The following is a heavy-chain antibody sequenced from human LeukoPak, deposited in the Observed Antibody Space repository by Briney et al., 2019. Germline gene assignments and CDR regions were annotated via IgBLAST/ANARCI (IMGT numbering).Heavy chain of an antibody. CDR2: INHSGST. V-gene: IGHV4-34*01. CDR1: GGSFSGYY. Sequence: NSSETLSLTCAVYGGSFSGYYWSWIRQPPGKGLEWIGEINHSGSTNYNPSLKSRVTISVDMSKNQFSLKLSSVTAADTAVYYCARGPWLGEYSSSWFTTTEYYFDYWGQGTLVTVSS. J-gene: IGHJ4*02. CDR3: ARGPWLGEYSSSWFTTTEYYFDY. D-gene: IGHD6-13*01.